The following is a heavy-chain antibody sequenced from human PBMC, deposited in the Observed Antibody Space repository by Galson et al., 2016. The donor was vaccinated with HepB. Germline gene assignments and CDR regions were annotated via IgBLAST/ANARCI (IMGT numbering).Heavy chain of an antibody. Sequence: SLRLSCAASGFTFSNYWMSWVRQAPGEGLEWLVNIKQDGTQKDYVDSVRGRFTISTDNAKHSLYLQMNSLRVEDTAVYYCAREGKGGFDIWGQGTMATVSS. J-gene: IGHJ3*02. CDR1: GFTFSNYW. D-gene: IGHD2-15*01. CDR3: AREGKGGFDI. V-gene: IGHV3-7*01. CDR2: IKQDGTQK.